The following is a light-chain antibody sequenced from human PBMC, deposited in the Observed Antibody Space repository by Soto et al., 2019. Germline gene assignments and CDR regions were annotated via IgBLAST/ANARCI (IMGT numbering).Light chain of an antibody. CDR2: HAS. CDR3: QQYNEWPLT. J-gene: IGKJ4*01. CDR1: HDISIY. Sequence: DIQMTQSPSSLSASVGDRVTISCQASHDISIYLTWYQQKPGEAPKVLIYHASTGATGIPARFSGSGSGTELTLTISSVQSEDFAVYYCQQYNEWPLTFGGGTKVEIK. V-gene: IGKV1-33*01.